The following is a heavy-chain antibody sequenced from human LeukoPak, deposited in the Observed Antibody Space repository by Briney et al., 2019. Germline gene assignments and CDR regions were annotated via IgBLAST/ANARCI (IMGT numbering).Heavy chain of an antibody. J-gene: IGHJ4*02. V-gene: IGHV1-8*03. Sequence: ASVKVSCKTSGYTFSTYDINWVRQAAGQGLEWMGWMNPNSGNTGFAQKFQGRATITRDTSITTAYLELSSLRSEDTAVYYCTRAIRYQLLSDYWGQGTLVTVSS. D-gene: IGHD2-2*01. CDR2: MNPNSGNT. CDR3: TRAIRYQLLSDY. CDR1: GYTFSTYD.